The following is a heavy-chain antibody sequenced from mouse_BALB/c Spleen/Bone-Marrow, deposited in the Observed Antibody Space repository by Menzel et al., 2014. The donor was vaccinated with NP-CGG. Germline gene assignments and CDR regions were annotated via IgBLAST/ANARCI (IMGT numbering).Heavy chain of an antibody. CDR1: GFAFSSYD. V-gene: IGHV5-12-1*01. Sequence: EVKLVESGGGLVKPGGSLKLSCAASGFAFSSYDMSWVRQTPEKRLEWVAYISSGGGSTYYPDTVKGRFTISRDNAKNTLYLQRRSLKSEATAIYSWAKTPPFAMDYWGQGTSVTVSP. J-gene: IGHJ4*01. CDR2: ISSGGGST. CDR3: AKTPPFAMDY.